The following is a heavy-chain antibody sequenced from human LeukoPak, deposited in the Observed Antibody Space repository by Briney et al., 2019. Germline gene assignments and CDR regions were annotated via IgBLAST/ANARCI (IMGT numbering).Heavy chain of an antibody. CDR2: ISGSADST. CDR3: AKRNSSGWAPFWY. CDR1: GFNFSTYA. V-gene: IGHV3-23*01. Sequence: QPGGSLRLSCAASGFNFSTYAMSWVRQAPGKGLEWGSAISGSADSTYYADSVKGRFTISRDNSKNTLYLQMNSLRAEDTAIYYCAKRNSSGWAPFWYWGQGTLVTVSS. J-gene: IGHJ4*02. D-gene: IGHD6-19*01.